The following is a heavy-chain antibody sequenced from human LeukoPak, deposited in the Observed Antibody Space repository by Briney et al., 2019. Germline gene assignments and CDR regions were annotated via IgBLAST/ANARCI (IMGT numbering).Heavy chain of an antibody. CDR3: ARPFKDFWSGYTDAFDI. D-gene: IGHD3-3*01. CDR1: GYTFTSYG. CDR2: ISAYNGNT. V-gene: IGHV1-18*01. J-gene: IGHJ3*02. Sequence: GASVKVSCKASGYTFTSYGISWVRQAPGQGLEWMGWISAYNGNTNCAQKLQGRVTMTTDTSTSTAYMELRSLRSDDTAVYYCARPFKDFWSGYTDAFDIWGQGTMVTVSS.